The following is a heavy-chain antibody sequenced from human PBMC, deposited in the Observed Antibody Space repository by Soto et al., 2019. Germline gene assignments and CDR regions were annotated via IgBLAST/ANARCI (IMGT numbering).Heavy chain of an antibody. CDR2: VSWDGEAE. CDR1: GFTFSNYG. V-gene: IGHV3-30*18. CDR3: VKEGTVKAAHHFDS. J-gene: IGHJ4*02. D-gene: IGHD4-4*01. Sequence: QVQLVESGGGIVQPGNSLRLSCAASGFTFSNYGMQWFRQAPDKGLEWVAVVSWDGEAEYYEDSVKGRFTISRDNSGDTLSLQVNSLSPEDTAVYYCVKEGTVKAAHHFDSWGQGTLVTVST.